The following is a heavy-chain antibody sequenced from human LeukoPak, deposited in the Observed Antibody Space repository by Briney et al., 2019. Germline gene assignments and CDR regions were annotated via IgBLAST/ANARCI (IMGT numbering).Heavy chain of an antibody. CDR3: AKGGRVGATSSYFDY. D-gene: IGHD1-26*01. CDR1: GFTFSSYG. CDR2: IRYDGSNK. Sequence: PGGSLRLSCAASGFTFSSYGMHWVRQAPGKGLEWVAFIRYDGSNKYYADSVKGRFTISRDNSKNTLYLQMNSLRAEDTAVYYCAKGGRVGATSSYFDYWGQGTLVTVSS. V-gene: IGHV3-30*02. J-gene: IGHJ4*02.